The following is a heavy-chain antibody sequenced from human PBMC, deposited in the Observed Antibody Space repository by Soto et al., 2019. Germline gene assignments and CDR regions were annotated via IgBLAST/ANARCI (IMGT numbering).Heavy chain of an antibody. V-gene: IGHV3-11*01. CDR2: ISSSGNSI. D-gene: IGHD3-22*01. Sequence: VGSLRLSCAASGFTFSDYYMIWIRQAPGKGLEWVSYISSSGNSIYYADSVKGRFTISRDSAKNSLYLQMNSLRAEDTAVYYCARDYSDSSGFFGDYYGMDVWGQGTTVTVSS. CDR1: GFTFSDYY. CDR3: ARDYSDSSGFFGDYYGMDV. J-gene: IGHJ6*01.